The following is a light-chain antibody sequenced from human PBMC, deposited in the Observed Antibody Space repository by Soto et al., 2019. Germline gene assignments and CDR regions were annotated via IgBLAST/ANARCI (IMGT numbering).Light chain of an antibody. CDR1: QSISSY. Sequence: DIQMTQSPSSLSASVGDRVTITCRASQSISSYLNWYQQKPGKAPKHLIYAASILQTGVPSRFSGSGSGTDFTLTISSLQPEDFATYYCQQSYSTPRTFGQGTKVEIK. J-gene: IGKJ1*01. CDR2: AAS. CDR3: QQSYSTPRT. V-gene: IGKV1-39*01.